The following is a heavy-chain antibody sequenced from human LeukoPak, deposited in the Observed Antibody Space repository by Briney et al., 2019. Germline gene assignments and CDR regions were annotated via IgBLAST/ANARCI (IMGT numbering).Heavy chain of an antibody. CDR2: INSDGSST. CDR3: AFGYSYGYWHFDY. V-gene: IGHV3-74*01. D-gene: IGHD5-18*01. Sequence: QSGGSLRLSCAASGFTFSRYWMHWVRQAPGKGLVWVSRINSDGSSTNYADSVKGRFTISRDNAKNTLYLQMNSLRVEDTAVYYCAFGYSYGYWHFDYWGQGTLVTVSS. J-gene: IGHJ4*02. CDR1: GFTFSRYW.